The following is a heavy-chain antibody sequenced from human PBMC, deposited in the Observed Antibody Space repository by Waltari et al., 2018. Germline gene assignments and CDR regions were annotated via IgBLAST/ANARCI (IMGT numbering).Heavy chain of an antibody. CDR1: GSMFSIYP. D-gene: IGHD3-10*01. Sequence: EGQLLESGGGLVQTGGSLGLSCAASGSMFSIYPRTWVRQAPGKWLGWVSTITADGRSRNYADSVKGRFTISRDNSKNILDLQMNTLRAEDTAVYFCAKADFGNPYWFFDLWGRGTLLTVSS. J-gene: IGHJ2*01. CDR3: AKADFGNPYWFFDL. V-gene: IGHV3-23*01. CDR2: ITADGRSR.